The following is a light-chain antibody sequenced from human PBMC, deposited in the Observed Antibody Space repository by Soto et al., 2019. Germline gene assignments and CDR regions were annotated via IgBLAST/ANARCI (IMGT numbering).Light chain of an antibody. CDR1: QSVSSSY. CDR2: GAS. CDR3: QQYGSSRET. V-gene: IGKV3-20*01. Sequence: EIVLPQSPGTVSLSPGERATLSCRASQSVSSSYLAWYQQKPGQAPRLLIYGASSRATGIPDRFSGSGSGTDFTLTISRLEPEDFAVYYCQQYGSSRETFGQGTKVEIK. J-gene: IGKJ1*01.